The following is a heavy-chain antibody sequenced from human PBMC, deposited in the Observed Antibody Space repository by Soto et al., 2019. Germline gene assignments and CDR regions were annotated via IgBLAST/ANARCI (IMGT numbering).Heavy chain of an antibody. CDR2: ISSSGSII. D-gene: IGHD3-22*01. CDR1: GFTFSDNY. J-gene: IGHJ4*02. CDR3: ARDLGYYESDGYFDY. V-gene: IGHV3-11*01. Sequence: GGSLRLSCAASGFTFSDNYMSWIRQAPGKGLEWVSYISSSGSIIYYADPVKGRFTISRDNAKNSLYLQMNSLRAEDTAVYYCARDLGYYESDGYFDYWGQGALVTVSS.